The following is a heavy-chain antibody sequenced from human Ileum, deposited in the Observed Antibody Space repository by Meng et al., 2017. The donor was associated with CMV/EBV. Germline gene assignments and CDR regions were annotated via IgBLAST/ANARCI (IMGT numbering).Heavy chain of an antibody. CDR2: ISGSGDRT. Sequence: CAASGCAFSSYAMTWVRQAPGKGLEWVSVISGSGDRTNYADSVKGRFTISRDNPKNTLSLQMNSLRAEDTAVYYCARGKYNWNSISDYWGQGTLVTVSS. CDR3: ARGKYNWNSISDY. CDR1: GCAFSSYA. J-gene: IGHJ4*02. D-gene: IGHD1-7*01. V-gene: IGHV3-23*01.